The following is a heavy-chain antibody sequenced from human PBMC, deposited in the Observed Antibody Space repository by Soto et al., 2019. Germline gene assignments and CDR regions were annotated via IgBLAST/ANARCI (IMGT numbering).Heavy chain of an antibody. CDR2: IYYSGST. D-gene: IGHD6-13*01. Sequence: QVQLQESGPGLVKPSQTLSLTCTVSGGSISSGGYYWSWIRQHPGKGLEWIGYIYYSGSTYYNPSLKSRVTISLDTSKNQFSLKLSSVTAADTAVYYCARDSRQLTQGWFDPWGQGTLVTVSS. CDR3: ARDSRQLTQGWFDP. V-gene: IGHV4-31*03. CDR1: GGSISSGGYY. J-gene: IGHJ5*02.